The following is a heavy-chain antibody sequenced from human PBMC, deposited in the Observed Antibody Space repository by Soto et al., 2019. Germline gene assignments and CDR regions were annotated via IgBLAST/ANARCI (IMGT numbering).Heavy chain of an antibody. CDR2: IHYGGNA. Sequence: SETLSLTCTVSGGSINTYNLFWAWVRQPPGKGLEWIASIHYGGNAYYSPSLTTRATISRDTSKNRVSLELTSVTAADTAVYYCARDLRYCSGNSCYSHFDYWGQGTPVT. CDR1: GGSINTYNLF. CDR3: ARDLRYCSGNSCYSHFDY. J-gene: IGHJ4*02. D-gene: IGHD2-15*01. V-gene: IGHV4-39*02.